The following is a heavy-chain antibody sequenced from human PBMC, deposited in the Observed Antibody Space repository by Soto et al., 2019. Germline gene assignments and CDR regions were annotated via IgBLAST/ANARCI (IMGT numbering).Heavy chain of an antibody. CDR2: ISGSGGST. CDR1: GFTFSSYA. V-gene: IGHV3-23*01. Sequence: GSPRLSCAASGFTFSSYAMSWVRQAPGKGLEWVSAISGSGGSTYYADSVKGRFTISRDNSKNTLYLQMNSLRAEDTAVYYCAKVGYCSGGSCYWILDYWGQGTLVTVSS. CDR3: AKVGYCSGGSCYWILDY. J-gene: IGHJ4*02. D-gene: IGHD2-15*01.